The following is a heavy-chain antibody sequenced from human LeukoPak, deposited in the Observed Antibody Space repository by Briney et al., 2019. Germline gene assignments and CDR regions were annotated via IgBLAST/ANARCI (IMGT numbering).Heavy chain of an antibody. D-gene: IGHD3-3*01. V-gene: IGHV3-23*01. CDR1: GFTFSSYW. CDR3: AKIPQVSIFGVPNFDD. Sequence: GGSLRLSCTASGFTFSSYWMTWVRQAPGKGLERVSCISGSGDNTYYSDSVRGRFTISRDNFKNTLYLQMDSLRAEDTAVYYCAKIPQVSIFGVPNFDDWGRGTLVTVSS. J-gene: IGHJ4*02. CDR2: ISGSGDNT.